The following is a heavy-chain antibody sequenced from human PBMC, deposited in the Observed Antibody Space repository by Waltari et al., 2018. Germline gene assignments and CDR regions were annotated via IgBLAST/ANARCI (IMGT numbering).Heavy chain of an antibody. J-gene: IGHJ4*02. V-gene: IGHV2-5*01. Sequence: QITLKESGPTLVKPTQTLTLTCTFSGFSLSTSGVGVGWIRQPPGKALEWLALIYWNDDKLYSPALKSRLTITKDTSKNQVVLTMTNMDPVDTATYYCARNYDFWSGFDYWGQGTLVTVSS. D-gene: IGHD3-3*01. CDR3: ARNYDFWSGFDY. CDR1: GFSLSTSGVG. CDR2: IYWNDDK.